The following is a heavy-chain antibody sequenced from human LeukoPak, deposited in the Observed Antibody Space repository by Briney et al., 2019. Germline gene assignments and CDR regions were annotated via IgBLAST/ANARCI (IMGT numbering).Heavy chain of an antibody. J-gene: IGHJ4*02. V-gene: IGHV4-39*07. CDR3: ARVDSSGYHSDY. Sequence: PSETLSLTCTVSGGSISSSSYYWGWIRQPPGKGLEWIGSIYYSGSTYYNPSLKSRVAISVDTSKNQFSLKLSSVTATDTAVYYCARVDSSGYHSDYWGQGTLVTVSS. D-gene: IGHD3-22*01. CDR1: GGSISSSSYY. CDR2: IYYSGST.